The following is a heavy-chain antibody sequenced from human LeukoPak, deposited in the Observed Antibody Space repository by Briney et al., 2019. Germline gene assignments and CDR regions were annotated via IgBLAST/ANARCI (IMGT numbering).Heavy chain of an antibody. CDR1: GFTFNNYW. CDR3: TRTGYRHGMDV. V-gene: IGHV3-74*01. D-gene: IGHD3-16*02. CDR2: TSTDGSTT. J-gene: IGHJ6*02. Sequence: GGSLRLSCAASGFTFNNYWIHWVRQAPGKGLVWVSSTSTDGSTTVYGDSVEGRFTISRDNGKNTLDLQLNSLRVEDTAVYFCTRTGYRHGMDVWGQGTTVTVSS.